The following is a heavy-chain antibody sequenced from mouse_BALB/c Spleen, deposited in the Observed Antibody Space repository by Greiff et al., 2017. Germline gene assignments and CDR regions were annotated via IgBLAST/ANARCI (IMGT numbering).Heavy chain of an antibody. D-gene: IGHD1-2*01. J-gene: IGHJ1*01. CDR2: IYPGNVNT. V-gene: IGHV1S56*01. Sequence: VHLVESGPELVKPGASVRISCKASGYTFTSYYIHWVKQRPGQGLEWIGWIYPGNVNTKYNEKFKGKATLTADKSSSTAYMQLSSLTSEDSAVYCCARRGAATYLEVWGAGTTVTVSS. CDR3: ARRGAATYLEV. CDR1: GYTFTSYY.